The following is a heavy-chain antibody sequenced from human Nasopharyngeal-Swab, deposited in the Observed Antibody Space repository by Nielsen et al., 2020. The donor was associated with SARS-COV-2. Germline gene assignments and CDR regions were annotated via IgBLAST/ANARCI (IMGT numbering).Heavy chain of an antibody. CDR2: IDPTNGDT. CDR1: GYTFSGYY. Sequence: ASVKVSCKASGYTFSGYYIHWVRQAPGQGLEWMGRIDPTNGDTRFAQKFQGRVTMTTDTSTSTAYMELRSLRSDDTAVYYCARDPDESSSFDPWGQGTLVTVSS. CDR3: ARDPDESSSFDP. J-gene: IGHJ5*02. D-gene: IGHD3-22*01. V-gene: IGHV1-2*06.